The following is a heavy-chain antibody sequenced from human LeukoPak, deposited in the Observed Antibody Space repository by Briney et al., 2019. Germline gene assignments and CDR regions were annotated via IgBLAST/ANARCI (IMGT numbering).Heavy chain of an antibody. CDR2: ISSSSSTI. Sequence: GGSLRLSCAASGFTFSDYYMSWIRQAPGKGPEWVSYISSSSSTIYYADSVKGRFTISRDNAKNSLYLQMNSLRAEDTAVYYCARDGIAARVVYYYMDVWGKGTTVTVSS. J-gene: IGHJ6*03. D-gene: IGHD6-13*01. V-gene: IGHV3-11*04. CDR3: ARDGIAARVVYYYMDV. CDR1: GFTFSDYY.